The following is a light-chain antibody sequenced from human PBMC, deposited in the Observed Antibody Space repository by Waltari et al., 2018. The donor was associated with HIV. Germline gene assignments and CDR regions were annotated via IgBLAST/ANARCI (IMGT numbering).Light chain of an antibody. V-gene: IGKV3D-15*01. CDR1: QRVSSD. J-gene: IGKJ4*01. Sequence: EIQLTQSPAALSLSPRERAVLSCRASQRVSSDLAWSQFHPGQAPTRLVYDTSVRATGVPEGVRGSGSGTDFTLIITGLQSEDFAIYYCQQYHVRSPLTFGGGT. CDR3: QQYHVRSPLT. CDR2: DTS.